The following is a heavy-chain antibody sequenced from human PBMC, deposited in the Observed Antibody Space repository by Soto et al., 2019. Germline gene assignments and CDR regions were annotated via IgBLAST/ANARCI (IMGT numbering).Heavy chain of an antibody. D-gene: IGHD2-21*01. V-gene: IGHV3-33*01. CDR2: IWYDGNNK. J-gene: IGHJ4*02. CDR1: GFTFSNYG. Sequence: QVQLVESGGGVVQPGGSLRLPCAASGFTFSNYGRHWVRQAPGKGLEWVAVIWYDGNNKYYADSVKGRFTISRDNSNNTLYVQITSLRDEDTAVYYCARGLHSLFYYWGQGTLVTVSS. CDR3: ARGLHSLFYY.